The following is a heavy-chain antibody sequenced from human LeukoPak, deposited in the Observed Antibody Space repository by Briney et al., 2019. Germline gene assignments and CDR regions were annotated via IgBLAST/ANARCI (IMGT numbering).Heavy chain of an antibody. Sequence: GGSLRLSCAASGFTFSSYWMNRVRQAPGKGLEWVSAISGSGGSTYYADSVKGRFTISRDNSKNTLYLQMNSLRAEDTAVYYCAKDRRELRLFDYWGQGTLVTVSS. CDR1: GFTFSSYW. CDR3: AKDRRELRLFDY. CDR2: ISGSGGST. D-gene: IGHD1-26*01. J-gene: IGHJ4*02. V-gene: IGHV3-23*01.